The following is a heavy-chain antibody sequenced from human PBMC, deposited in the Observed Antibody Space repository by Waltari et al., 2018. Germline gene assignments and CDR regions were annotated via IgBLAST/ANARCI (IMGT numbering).Heavy chain of an antibody. CDR3: AKDPSFWTLGDYMDV. J-gene: IGHJ6*03. CDR2: IYSGGST. CDR1: GFTFSSYA. D-gene: IGHD3-3*01. Sequence: EVQLLESGGGLVQPGGSLRLSCAASGFTFSSYAMSWVRQAPGKGVEWVSVIYSGGSTYYADSVKGRFTISRDNSKNTLYLQMNSLRAEDTAVYYCAKDPSFWTLGDYMDVWGKGTTVTVSS. V-gene: IGHV3-23*03.